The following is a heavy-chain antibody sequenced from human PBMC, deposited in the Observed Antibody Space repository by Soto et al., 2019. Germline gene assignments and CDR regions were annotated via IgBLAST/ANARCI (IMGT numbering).Heavy chain of an antibody. V-gene: IGHV1-8*02. Sequence: ASVKVSCKASGYTFRDYDINWVRQAGGQGLERMGWMNPNSGNTVYAQKFQGRVTMTADTSINTAYMELSSLRSEDTAVYYCARSIVVVTALDYWG. J-gene: IGHJ4*01. CDR3: ARSIVVVTALDY. D-gene: IGHD2-21*02. CDR1: GYTFRDYD. CDR2: MNPNSGNT.